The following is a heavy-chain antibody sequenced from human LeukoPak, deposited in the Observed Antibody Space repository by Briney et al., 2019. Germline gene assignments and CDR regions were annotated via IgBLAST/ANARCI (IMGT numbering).Heavy chain of an antibody. V-gene: IGHV3-23*01. CDR3: AKDLTSRFWSGSY. D-gene: IGHD3-3*01. J-gene: IGHJ4*02. Sequence: GGSLRLSCAASGFTFDDYGMSWVRQAPGKGLEWVSAISGSGGSTYYVDSVKGRFTISRDNSKNTLYLQMNSLRAEDTAVYYCAKDLTSRFWSGSYWGQGTLVTVSS. CDR2: ISGSGGST. CDR1: GFTFDDYG.